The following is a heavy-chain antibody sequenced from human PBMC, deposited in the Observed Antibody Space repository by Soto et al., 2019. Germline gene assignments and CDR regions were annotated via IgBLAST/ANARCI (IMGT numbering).Heavy chain of an antibody. V-gene: IGHV1-18*01. Sequence: QVQLVQSGAEVKKPGASVKVSCKGSGYTFTSHGITWVRQAPGQGLEWMGWSSADNGDTKYAQKVQGRVTMTTETSTRTDNMELRSLSFDDTAIDDGARPMKWLRSGGMDVWGQGTTVTVSS. CDR1: GYTFTSHG. CDR2: SSADNGDT. D-gene: IGHD5-12*01. CDR3: ARPMKWLRSGGMDV. J-gene: IGHJ6*02.